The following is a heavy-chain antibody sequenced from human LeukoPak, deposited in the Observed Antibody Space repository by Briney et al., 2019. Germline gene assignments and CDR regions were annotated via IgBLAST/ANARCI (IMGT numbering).Heavy chain of an antibody. CDR1: GFTFSSYA. J-gene: IGHJ4*02. CDR3: ARAWSPYDFWSGYPPGY. Sequence: GRSLRLSCAASGFTFSSYAMHWVRKAPGKGLEWVAVISYDGSNKYYADSVKGRFTISRDNSKNTLYLQMNSLRAEDTAVYYCARAWSPYDFWSGYPPGYWGQGTLVTVSS. CDR2: ISYDGSNK. V-gene: IGHV3-30-3*01. D-gene: IGHD3-3*01.